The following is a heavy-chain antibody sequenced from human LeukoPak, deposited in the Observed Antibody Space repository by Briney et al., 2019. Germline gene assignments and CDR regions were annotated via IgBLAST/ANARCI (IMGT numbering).Heavy chain of an antibody. CDR2: ISNSSSHI. Sequence: GGSLTLSCAASEFLLSSYSMRWVRQPPGRGREWVASISNSSSHIYYADSEKGRFTISRDNATNSLYLQMNSLRAEDTAVYYSARRVISTRSSIYYGVYVWGQGTTVIVSS. D-gene: IGHD2-2*01. V-gene: IGHV3-21*01. CDR1: EFLLSSYS. J-gene: IGHJ6*01. CDR3: ARRVISTRSSIYYGVYV.